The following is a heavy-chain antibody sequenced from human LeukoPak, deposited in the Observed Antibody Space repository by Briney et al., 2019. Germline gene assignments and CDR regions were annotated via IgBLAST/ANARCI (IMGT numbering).Heavy chain of an antibody. J-gene: IGHJ4*02. CDR1: GGSFSDYY. CDR2: INHSGST. Sequence: PSETLSLTCAVYGGSFSDYYWSWIRQPPGKGLEWIGEINHSGSTNYNPSLKSRVTISVDTSKNQFSLKLSSVTAADTAVYYCARGRINFDSNGFNLYFDYWGQGTLVTVSS. CDR3: ARGRINFDSNGFNLYFDY. D-gene: IGHD3-22*01. V-gene: IGHV4-34*01.